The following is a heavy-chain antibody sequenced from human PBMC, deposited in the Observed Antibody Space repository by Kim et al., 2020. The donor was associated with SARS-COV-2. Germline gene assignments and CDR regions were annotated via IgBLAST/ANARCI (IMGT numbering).Heavy chain of an antibody. CDR3: AREREVGATISYYYYGMDV. CDR2: INSDGSST. D-gene: IGHD1-26*01. J-gene: IGHJ6*02. V-gene: IGHV3-74*01. CDR1: GFTFSSYW. Sequence: GGSLRLSCAASGFTFSSYWMHWVRQAPGKGLVWVSRINSDGSSTSYADSVKGRFTISRDNAKNTLYLQMNSLRAEDTAVYYCAREREVGATISYYYYGMDVWGQGTTVTVSS.